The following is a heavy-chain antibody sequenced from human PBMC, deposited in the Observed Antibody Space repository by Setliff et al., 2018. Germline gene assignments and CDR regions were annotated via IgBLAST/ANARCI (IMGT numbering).Heavy chain of an antibody. J-gene: IGHJ6*03. CDR2: LQSGGGS. D-gene: IGHD1-26*01. Sequence: SETLSLTCTVSGASINSGFYYWTWARQTAGKGLEWIGHLQSGGGSYYNPSLNSQFTISVDTSKNQFSLKFHSVTAADTAVYYCARHMQIRYIVGATTDSYYYMDVWGKGTTVTVSS. V-gene: IGHV4-61*09. CDR3: ARHMQIRYIVGATTDSYYYMDV. CDR1: GASINSGFYY.